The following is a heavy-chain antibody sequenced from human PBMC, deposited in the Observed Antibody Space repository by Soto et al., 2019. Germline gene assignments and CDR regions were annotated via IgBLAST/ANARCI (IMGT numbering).Heavy chain of an antibody. J-gene: IGHJ6*03. CDR2: IGGSGANT. V-gene: IGHV3-23*01. CDR1: GLTFPSYA. Sequence: LLESGGGLVQPGGSLRLSCAASGLTFPSYAMNWVRQAPGKGLEWVSAIGGSGANTYYADSVKGRFTISRDNSKNTVYLQMNSLRAEDTAVSYCAKGSSSTQYLNYYFYHMDVWGKGTTVSVSS. CDR3: AKGSSSTQYLNYYFYHMDV. D-gene: IGHD2-2*01.